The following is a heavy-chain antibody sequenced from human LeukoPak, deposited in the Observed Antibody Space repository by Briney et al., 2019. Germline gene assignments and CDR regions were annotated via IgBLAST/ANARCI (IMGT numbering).Heavy chain of an antibody. D-gene: IGHD3-16*01. CDR3: ARRTLIRDAFDI. CDR2: ISSSSSTI. J-gene: IGHJ3*02. V-gene: IGHV3-48*04. Sequence: EGSLRLSCAASGFTFSSYSMNWVRQAPGKGLEWVSYISSSSSTIYYADSVKGRFTISRDNAKNSLYLQMNSLRAEDTAVYYCARRTLIRDAFDIWGQGTMVTVSS. CDR1: GFTFSSYS.